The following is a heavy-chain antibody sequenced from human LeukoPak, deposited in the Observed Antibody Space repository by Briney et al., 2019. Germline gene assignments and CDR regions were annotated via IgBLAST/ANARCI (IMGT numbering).Heavy chain of an antibody. CDR1: GGSISSYY. J-gene: IGHJ4*02. V-gene: IGHV4-59*01. CDR2: IYYSGST. D-gene: IGHD6-19*01. Sequence: SETLSLTCTVSGGSISSYYWSWIRQPPRKGLEWIGYIYYSGSTNYNPSLKSRVTISVDTSKNQFSLKLSSVTAADTAVYYCARVSVAETYFDYWGQGTLVTVSS. CDR3: ARVSVAETYFDY.